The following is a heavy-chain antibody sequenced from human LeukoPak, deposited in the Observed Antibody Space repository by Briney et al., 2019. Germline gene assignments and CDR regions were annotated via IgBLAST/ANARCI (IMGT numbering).Heavy chain of an antibody. CDR2: ISGSGGST. V-gene: IGHV3-23*01. J-gene: IGHJ6*02. CDR3: AIIPGYDTGV. Sequence: GGSLRLSCAASGFTFCSYAMSWVRAALGEGVGWVSAISGSGGSTYYADSVKGRFTISRDNSKNTLYLQMNSLRAEDTAVYYCAIIPGYDTGVWGQGTTVTVSS. D-gene: IGHD5-12*01. CDR1: GFTFCSYA.